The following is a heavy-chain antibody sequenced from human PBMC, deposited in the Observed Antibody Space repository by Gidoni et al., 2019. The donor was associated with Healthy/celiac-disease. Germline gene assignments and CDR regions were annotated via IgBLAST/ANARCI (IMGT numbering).Heavy chain of an antibody. D-gene: IGHD7-27*01. V-gene: IGHV3-11*06. CDR3: ARANLNWFDP. CDR1: GLTSSDYY. CDR2: ISSSSSYT. Sequence: QVQLVESGGGLVKPGGSLRLSCAASGLTSSDYYMSWIRQAPGKGLEWVSYISSSSSYTNYADSVKGRFTISRDNAKNSLYLQMNSLRAEDTAVYYCARANLNWFDPWGQGTLVTVSS. J-gene: IGHJ5*02.